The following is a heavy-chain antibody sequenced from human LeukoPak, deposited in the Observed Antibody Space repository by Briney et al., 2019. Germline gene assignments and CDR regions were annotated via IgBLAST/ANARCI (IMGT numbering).Heavy chain of an antibody. CDR2: INQDGSEK. CDR1: GFNFNGKW. J-gene: IGHJ4*02. V-gene: IGHV3-7*01. Sequence: PGGSLRLSCAASGFNFNGKWMTWVRQAPGKGLYWLANINQDGSEKYYVDSVKGRFTISRDNAKSSLYLEMSGLRDEDTAVYYCADPPSDYWGQGTLVAVSS. CDR3: ADPPSDY.